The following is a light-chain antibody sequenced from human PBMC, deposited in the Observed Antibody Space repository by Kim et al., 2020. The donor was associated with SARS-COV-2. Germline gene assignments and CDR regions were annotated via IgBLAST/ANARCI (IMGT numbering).Light chain of an antibody. J-gene: IGKJ2*01. CDR3: QQYDSAPYT. Sequence: RATIKCECSQSFAHSSNSKNSLAWYQQKLGQPPKLLIYWASTRESAVPERFSGSGSGTDFTLTITNLQAEDVAVYYCQQYDSAPYTFGQGTKLEI. CDR1: QSFAHSSNSKNS. V-gene: IGKV4-1*01. CDR2: WAS.